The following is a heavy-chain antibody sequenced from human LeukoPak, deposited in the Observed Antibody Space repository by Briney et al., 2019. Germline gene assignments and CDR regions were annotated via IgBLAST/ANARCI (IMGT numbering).Heavy chain of an antibody. Sequence: PGGSLRLSCAASGFTFDSYGMNWVRQAPGKGLEWISSISSSSNYIYYADSVKGRLTICRDDAKNSLYLQMNSLRAEDTAVYYCARAYCSSTRCSYYFDSWGQGTLVTVSS. V-gene: IGHV3-21*01. D-gene: IGHD2-2*01. J-gene: IGHJ4*02. CDR3: ARAYCSSTRCSYYFDS. CDR1: GFTFDSYG. CDR2: ISSSSNYI.